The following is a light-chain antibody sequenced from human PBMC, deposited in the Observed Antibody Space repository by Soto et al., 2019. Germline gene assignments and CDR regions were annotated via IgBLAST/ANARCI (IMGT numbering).Light chain of an antibody. Sequence: EIVMTQSPATLSVSAGERATLSCRASQSVSNNLAWYQQKPGQAPRLLIYGASTTATGIQARFSGSGSGTEFTLTIGSLQSEDFALYYCQQYNNWPHTFGQGTKVEIK. J-gene: IGKJ1*01. CDR1: QSVSNN. V-gene: IGKV3-15*01. CDR3: QQYNNWPHT. CDR2: GAS.